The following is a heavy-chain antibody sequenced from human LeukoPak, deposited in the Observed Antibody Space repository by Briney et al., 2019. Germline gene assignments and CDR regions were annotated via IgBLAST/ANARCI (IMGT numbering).Heavy chain of an antibody. V-gene: IGHV3-23*01. CDR3: AKARDIVVVVAASFVP. CDR2: ISGSGGST. CDR1: GFTFSSYA. Sequence: PGGSLRLSCAASGFTFSSYAMSWVRQAPGKGLEWVSTISGSGGSTYYADSVKGRFTISRDNSKNTLYLQMNSLRADDTAVYYCAKARDIVVVVAASFVPWGQGTLVTVSS. J-gene: IGHJ5*02. D-gene: IGHD2-15*01.